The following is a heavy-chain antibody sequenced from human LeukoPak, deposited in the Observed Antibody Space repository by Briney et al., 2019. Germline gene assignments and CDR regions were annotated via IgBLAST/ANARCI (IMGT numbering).Heavy chain of an antibody. CDR2: IFSSGNN. CDR3: ARDMSDYYDSSGYYGS. V-gene: IGHV4-4*07. CDR1: GGSISSYS. Sequence: PSETLSLTCSVSGGSISSYSWSWIRQPAGKGLDWIGRIFSSGNNKYNPSLKSRVIMSVDTSKNQFSLKLSSVTAADTAVYYCARDMSDYYDSSGYYGSWGQGTLVTVSS. J-gene: IGHJ4*02. D-gene: IGHD3-22*01.